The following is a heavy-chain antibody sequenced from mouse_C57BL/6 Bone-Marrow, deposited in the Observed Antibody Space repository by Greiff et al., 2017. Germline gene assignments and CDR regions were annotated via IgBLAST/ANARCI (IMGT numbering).Heavy chain of an antibody. CDR3: ASHGVPFAY. V-gene: IGHV1-7*01. CDR1: GYTFTSYW. J-gene: IGHJ3*01. Sequence: QVHVKQSGAELAKPGASVKLSCKAPGYTFTSYWMHWVKQRPGQGLEWIGYINPSSGYTKYNQKFKDKATLTADKSSSTAYMQLSSLAYEDSAVYYCASHGVPFAYWGQGTLVTVSA. D-gene: IGHD5-1*01. CDR2: INPSSGYT.